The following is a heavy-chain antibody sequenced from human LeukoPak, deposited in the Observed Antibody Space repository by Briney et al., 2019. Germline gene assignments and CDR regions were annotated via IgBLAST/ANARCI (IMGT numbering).Heavy chain of an antibody. V-gene: IGHV3-43D*03. J-gene: IGHJ4*02. Sequence: GGSLTLSCAASGFNFGDYAMHWVRQPPGKGLEWVSLISWDGSRTYYADSVKGRFTISRDNSKNSLYLQMNTLRAEDTAFFYCAKDTRYRTVATDLFDSWGQGTLVTVSS. CDR1: GFNFGDYA. CDR2: ISWDGSRT. D-gene: IGHD4-17*01. CDR3: AKDTRYRTVATDLFDS.